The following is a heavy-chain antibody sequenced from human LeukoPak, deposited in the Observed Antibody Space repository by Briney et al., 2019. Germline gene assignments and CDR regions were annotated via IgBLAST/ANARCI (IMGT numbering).Heavy chain of an antibody. J-gene: IGHJ6*03. CDR3: ASNRERDYYMDV. Sequence: SVKVSCKASGGTFSSYAISWVRQAPGQGLEWMGGIIPIFGTANYAQKFQGRVTITADESTSTAYMELSSLRSEDTAVYYGASNRERDYYMDVWGKGTTVTISS. CDR1: GGTFSSYA. V-gene: IGHV1-69*13. D-gene: IGHD1-26*01. CDR2: IIPIFGTA.